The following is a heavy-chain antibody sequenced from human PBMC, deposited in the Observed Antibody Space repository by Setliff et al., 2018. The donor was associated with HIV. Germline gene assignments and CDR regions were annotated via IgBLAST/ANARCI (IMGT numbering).Heavy chain of an antibody. J-gene: IGHJ4*02. V-gene: IGHV1-46*01. CDR1: GYTFTSYY. Sequence: ASVKVSCKASGYTFTSYYMHWVRQAPGQGLEWMGIINPSGGSTSYAQKFQGRVTITADESTSTAYMELNSLSAEDTAVYYCAREAYRLPWIDNWGQGTLVTVSS. D-gene: IGHD1-1*01. CDR3: AREAYRLPWIDN. CDR2: INPSGGST.